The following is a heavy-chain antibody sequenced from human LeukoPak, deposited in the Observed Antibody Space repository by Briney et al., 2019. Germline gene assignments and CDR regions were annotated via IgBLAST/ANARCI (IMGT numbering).Heavy chain of an antibody. V-gene: IGHV3-13*04. CDR2: IDTAGNT. CDR3: ARVQAVFQNFDY. J-gene: IGHJ4*02. Sequence: GGSLRLSCAASGFTFSSYDMHWVRQATGKGLEWVSAIDTAGNTFYPGSVRGRFTISRENAKNSLYLQMNNVRAGDTAVYHCARVQAVFQNFDYWGQGTLVTVSS. CDR1: GFTFSSYD.